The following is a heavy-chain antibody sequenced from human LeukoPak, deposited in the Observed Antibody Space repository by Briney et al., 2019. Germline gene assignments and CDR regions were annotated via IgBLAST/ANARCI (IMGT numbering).Heavy chain of an antibody. J-gene: IGHJ6*03. CDR1: GFTFSSYN. V-gene: IGHV3-21*01. D-gene: IGHD3-10*02. CDR2: ITSSSSYM. Sequence: GGSLRLSCAASGFTFSSYNMNWVRRTPGKGLEWVSSITSSSSYMFYADSVRGRFTISRDNAENSLYLQMNSLRAEDTAVYYCARAGRKSRGVDLVRKKETGYYYYMDVWGKGTTVTVSS. CDR3: ARAGRKSRGVDLVRKKETGYYYYMDV.